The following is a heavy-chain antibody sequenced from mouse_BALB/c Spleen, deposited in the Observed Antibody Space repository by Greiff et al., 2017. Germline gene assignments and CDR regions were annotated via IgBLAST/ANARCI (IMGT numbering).Heavy chain of an antibody. CDR1: GDSITSGY. V-gene: IGHV3-8*02. CDR3: ARRGYGNYEWFAY. CDR2: ISYSGST. D-gene: IGHD2-10*02. Sequence: EVQLVESGPSLVKPSQTLSLTCSVTGDSITSGYWNWIRKFPGNKLEYMGYISYSGSTYYNPSLKSRISITRDTSKNQYYLQLNSVTTEDTATYYCARRGYGNYEWFAYWGQGTLVTVSA. J-gene: IGHJ3*01.